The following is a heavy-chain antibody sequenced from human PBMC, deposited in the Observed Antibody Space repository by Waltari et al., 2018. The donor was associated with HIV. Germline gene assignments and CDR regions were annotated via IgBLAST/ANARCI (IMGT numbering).Heavy chain of an antibody. CDR1: GFTFSNYG. D-gene: IGHD6-13*01. J-gene: IGHJ6*02. CDR2: SSGSGGST. Sequence: EVQVLESGVALVQPGGSLRLSCAASGFTFSNYGMSWVRQAPGKGLEWVSTSSGSGGSTYYADSVKGRFTVSRDNSKNTLYLQMNSLRAEDTAVYFCVKEHQYSHSWYSYYGMDVWGQGTTVTVSS. V-gene: IGHV3-23*01. CDR3: VKEHQYSHSWYSYYGMDV.